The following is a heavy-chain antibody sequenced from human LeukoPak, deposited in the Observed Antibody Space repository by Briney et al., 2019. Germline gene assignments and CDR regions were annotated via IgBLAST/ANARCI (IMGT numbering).Heavy chain of an antibody. CDR2: INSGSTYT. V-gene: IGHV3-21*01. CDR3: ARSLTTLTYEGY. Sequence: GGSLRLSCAASGFTFSSYMMNWVRQAPGKGLEWVSSINSGSTYTYYTESVKGRFTVSRDNAKNSPFLQMNSLRAEDTAIYYCARSLTTLTYEGYWGQGTLVTVSP. CDR1: GFTFSSYM. J-gene: IGHJ4*02. D-gene: IGHD1-1*01.